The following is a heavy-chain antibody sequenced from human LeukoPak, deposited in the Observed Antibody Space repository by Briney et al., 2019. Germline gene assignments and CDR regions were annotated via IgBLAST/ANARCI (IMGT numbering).Heavy chain of an antibody. Sequence: GGSLRLSCTVSGFTFSRHWMSWVRQAPGKGLEWVAFIRYDGSNKYYADSVKGRFTISRDNSKNTLYLQMNSLRPEDTAVYYCAKDSKRWKTYYYEAGSYYFDYWGQGTRVTVSS. CDR1: GFTFSRHW. D-gene: IGHD3-10*01. CDR3: AKDSKRWKTYYYEAGSYYFDY. J-gene: IGHJ4*02. CDR2: IRYDGSNK. V-gene: IGHV3-30*02.